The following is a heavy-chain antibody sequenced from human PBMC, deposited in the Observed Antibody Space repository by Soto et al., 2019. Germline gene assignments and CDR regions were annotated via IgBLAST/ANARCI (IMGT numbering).Heavy chain of an antibody. D-gene: IGHD3-3*01. CDR3: ARGVGRFLEWLPPLGAFDI. CDR1: GYTFTSYG. V-gene: IGHV1-18*01. Sequence: ASVKVSCKAAGYTFTSYGISLVRQAPGQGLEWMGWISAYNGNTNYAQKLQGRVTMTTDTSTSTAYLQWSSLKASDTAMYYCARGVGRFLEWLPPLGAFDIWGQGTMVTVSS. J-gene: IGHJ3*02. CDR2: ISAYNGNT.